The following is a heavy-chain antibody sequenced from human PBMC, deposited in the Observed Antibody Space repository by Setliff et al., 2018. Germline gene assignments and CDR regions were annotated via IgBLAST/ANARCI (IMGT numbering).Heavy chain of an antibody. V-gene: IGHV3-23*01. CDR2: IIGSGIST. CDR1: GFSFSSYA. Sequence: GESLKISCAASGFSFSSYAMSWVRQAPGKGLEWVSSIIGSGISTHYADSVQGRFTISRDNPKNTLHLQMNGLRVEDTAIYYCARSPHDFWSGRVFFDYWGQGMLVTVSS. D-gene: IGHD3-3*01. J-gene: IGHJ4*01. CDR3: ARSPHDFWSGRVFFDY.